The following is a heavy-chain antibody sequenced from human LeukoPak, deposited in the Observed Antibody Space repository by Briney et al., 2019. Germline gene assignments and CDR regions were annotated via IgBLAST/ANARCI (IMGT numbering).Heavy chain of an antibody. CDR1: GYTFTGYY. D-gene: IGHD2-15*01. V-gene: IGHV1-2*02. Sequence: ASVKVSCKASGYTFTGYYMHWVRQAPGQGLEWMGWISPNSGGTNYAQKFQGRVTMTRDTSISTAYMELSRLRSDDTAVYYCARDTVVVVAVSSPLTWFDPWGQGTLVTVSS. CDR2: ISPNSGGT. J-gene: IGHJ5*02. CDR3: ARDTVVVVAVSSPLTWFDP.